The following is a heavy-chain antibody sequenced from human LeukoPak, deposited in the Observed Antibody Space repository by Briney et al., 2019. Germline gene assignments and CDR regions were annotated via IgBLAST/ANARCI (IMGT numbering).Heavy chain of an antibody. CDR3: AGRVTGYSSGYVY. V-gene: IGHV3-23*01. Sequence: GGSLRLSCVASGITFSNYAVSWVRQAPEKGLDWVSVISGSAHKIRYADSVKGRFTISRDNSENIVYLQMNNLRAEDTAVYYCAGRVTGYSSGYVYWGQGTLVTVSS. D-gene: IGHD5-18*01. CDR1: GITFSNYA. J-gene: IGHJ4*02. CDR2: ISGSAHKI.